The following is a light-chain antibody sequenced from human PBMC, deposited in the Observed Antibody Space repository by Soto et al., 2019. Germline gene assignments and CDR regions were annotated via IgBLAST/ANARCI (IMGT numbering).Light chain of an antibody. V-gene: IGKV1-5*03. CDR2: KAS. CDR1: QSISSW. J-gene: IGKJ1*01. CDR3: QQYDTYWK. Sequence: DIQMTQSPSTLSASVVDIVTITCRASQSISSWLAWYQQKPGKAPKLLIYKASSLESGVPSRFSGSGSGTEFTLTISSLQPDDFATYYCQQYDTYWKFGQGTKVDIK.